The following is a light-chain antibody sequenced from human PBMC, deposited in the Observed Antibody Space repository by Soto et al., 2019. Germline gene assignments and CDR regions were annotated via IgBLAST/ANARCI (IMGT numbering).Light chain of an antibody. Sequence: DIQRTQSPSTLSASVGDRVTISCRARQSVTTALAWYQQKPGKAPKLLIYMASGLESGVPSRFSGSGSGTEFTLTISSLQPDDFATYYCQHHISYPRTFGQGTKVEIK. V-gene: IGKV1-5*03. CDR2: MAS. CDR3: QHHISYPRT. CDR1: QSVTTA. J-gene: IGKJ1*01.